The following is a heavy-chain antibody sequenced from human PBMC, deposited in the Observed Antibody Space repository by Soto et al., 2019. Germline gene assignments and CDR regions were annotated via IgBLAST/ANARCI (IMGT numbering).Heavy chain of an antibody. J-gene: IGHJ3*02. D-gene: IGHD3-22*01. V-gene: IGHV3-21*01. CDR3: ARERNDSSGYYYVDAFDI. Sequence: VGSLRISCAASGFTFSSYSMNWVRQAPGKGLEWVSSISSSSSYIYYADSVKGRFTISRDNAKNSLYLQMNSLRAEDTAVYYCARERNDSSGYYYVDAFDIWGQGTMVTVSS. CDR2: ISSSSSYI. CDR1: GFTFSSYS.